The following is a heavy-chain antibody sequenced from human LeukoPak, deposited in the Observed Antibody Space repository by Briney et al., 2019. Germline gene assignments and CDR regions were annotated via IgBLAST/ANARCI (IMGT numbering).Heavy chain of an antibody. CDR1: GFSLSTARMG. D-gene: IGHD4-17*01. CDR2: IFSNDEK. CDR3: ARTYDYGDPFDY. V-gene: IGHV2-26*01. Sequence: SGPVLAKPTETLTLTCTVSGFSLSTARMGVSWIRQPSVKALEWLAHIFSNDEKSYSTSLKSRLTISKDTSKSQVVLTMTNMDPVDTATYYCARTYDYGDPFDYWGQGTLVTVSS. J-gene: IGHJ4*02.